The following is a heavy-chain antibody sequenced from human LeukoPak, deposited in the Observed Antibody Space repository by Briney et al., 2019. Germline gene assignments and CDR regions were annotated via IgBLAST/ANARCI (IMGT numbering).Heavy chain of an antibody. V-gene: IGHV4-59*08. CDR3: ARVGLVDYYYDSSGYYH. Sequence: SETLSLTCTVSDGSISSYYGSWIRQPPGKGLEWIRYIYYSGSTNYNPSLKSRVTISVDTSKNQFSLKLSSVTAADTAVYYCARVGLVDYYYDSSGYYHWGQGTLVTVSS. D-gene: IGHD3-22*01. J-gene: IGHJ5*02. CDR2: IYYSGST. CDR1: DGSISSYY.